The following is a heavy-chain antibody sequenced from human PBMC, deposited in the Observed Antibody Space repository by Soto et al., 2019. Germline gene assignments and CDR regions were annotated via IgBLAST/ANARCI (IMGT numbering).Heavy chain of an antibody. J-gene: IGHJ4*02. CDR2: IYNSGIT. CDR3: ARGPGFPHFDS. Sequence: SEALCLTCTVSGGSISDYYWNWSRQPPGKGLEWIGYIYNSGITKYNPSLKSRLTISVDTSKNQFSLKLISVTAADTAVYYCARGPGFPHFDSWGQGTLVTVSS. D-gene: IGHD3-9*01. V-gene: IGHV4-59*01. CDR1: GGSISDYY.